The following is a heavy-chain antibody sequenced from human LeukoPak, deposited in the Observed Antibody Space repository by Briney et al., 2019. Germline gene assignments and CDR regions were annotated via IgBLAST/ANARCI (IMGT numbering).Heavy chain of an antibody. CDR3: AKAIAVALRGAFDY. J-gene: IGHJ4*02. Sequence: PGGSLRFSCAASGFTFDDYAMHWVRQAPGKGLEWVSGISWNSGSIGYADSVKGRFTISRDNAKNSLYLQMNSLRAEDTALYYCAKAIAVALRGAFDYWGQGTLVTVSS. V-gene: IGHV3-9*01. CDR2: ISWNSGSI. D-gene: IGHD6-19*01. CDR1: GFTFDDYA.